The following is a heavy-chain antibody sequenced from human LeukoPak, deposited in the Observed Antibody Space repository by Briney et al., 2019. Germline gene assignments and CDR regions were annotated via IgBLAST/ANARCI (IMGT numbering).Heavy chain of an antibody. Sequence: GRSLRLSCAASGFTFSSYAMHWVRQAPGKGLEWVAVISYDGSNKYYADYVKGRFTIPRDNSKHTLYLQMNSLRAEDTAVYYCGPGELSSSETTWGQGTLVTVSS. V-gene: IGHV3-30*04. D-gene: IGHD3-16*02. CDR3: GPGELSSSETT. CDR1: GFTFSSYA. CDR2: ISYDGSNK. J-gene: IGHJ5*02.